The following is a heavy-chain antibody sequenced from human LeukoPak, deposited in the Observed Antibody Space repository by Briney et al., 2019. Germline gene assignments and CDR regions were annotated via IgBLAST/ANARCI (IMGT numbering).Heavy chain of an antibody. CDR3: AKVGSSMSFYYYYGMDV. J-gene: IGHJ6*02. CDR2: ISGSGGTT. V-gene: IGHV3-23*01. CDR1: GFTFSNCA. D-gene: IGHD6-13*01. Sequence: PGGSLRLSCAASGFTFSNCALSWVRQAPGKGLEWVSAISGSGGTTNYADSVKGRFTISRDNSKDTLYLQMDSLRAEDTAVYYCAKVGSSMSFYYYYGMDVWGRGTTVTVSS.